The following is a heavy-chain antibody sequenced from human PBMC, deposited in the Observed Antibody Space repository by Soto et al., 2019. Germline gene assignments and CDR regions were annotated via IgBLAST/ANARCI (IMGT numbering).Heavy chain of an antibody. V-gene: IGHV3-21*01. CDR1: GFTFSTYS. D-gene: IGHD2-2*02. CDR3: AREYTAWPLAYGLDV. CDR2: ISSRSDS. Sequence: LRLSCVGSGFTFSTYSINWVRQAPGKGLEWVSSISSRSDSYYADSVKGRFTISRDNAKNSVSLQMNSLRAEDTAVYYCAREYTAWPLAYGLDVWGQGTTVTVS. J-gene: IGHJ6*02.